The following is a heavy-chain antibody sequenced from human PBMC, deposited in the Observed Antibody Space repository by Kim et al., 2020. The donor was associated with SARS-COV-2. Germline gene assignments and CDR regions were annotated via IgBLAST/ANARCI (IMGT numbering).Heavy chain of an antibody. V-gene: IGHV3-66*01. CDR3: ASMTTVYYYYGMDV. D-gene: IGHD4-17*01. Sequence: YADSVKGRFTISRDNSKNTLYLQMNSLRAEDTAVYYCASMTTVYYYYGMDVWGQGTTVTVSS. J-gene: IGHJ6*02.